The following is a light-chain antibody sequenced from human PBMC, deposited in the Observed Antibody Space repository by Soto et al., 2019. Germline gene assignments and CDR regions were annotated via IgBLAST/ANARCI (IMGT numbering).Light chain of an antibody. CDR1: NIGSKS. Sequence: SYELTQPPSVSVAPGKTARITCGGNNIGSKSVHWYQQKPGQAPVLVIYYDSDRPSGIPERFSGSNSGNTATLTISRVEAGDEADYYCQVWDSSSDPVVFGGGTTLTVL. V-gene: IGLV3-21*04. CDR3: QVWDSSSDPVV. CDR2: YDS. J-gene: IGLJ2*01.